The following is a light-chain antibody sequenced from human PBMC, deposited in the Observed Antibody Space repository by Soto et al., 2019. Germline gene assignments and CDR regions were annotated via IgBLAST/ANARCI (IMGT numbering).Light chain of an antibody. CDR2: DVK. CDR3: SSYTSSSSVI. CDR1: SSDVGAYDY. Sequence: QSALTQPASVSGSPGQSIAISCTGTSSDVGAYDYVSWYQQHPGKAPKLMIYDVKYRPSGVSNRFSGSKSGNTASLTISGLQAEDEADYYCSSYTSSSSVIFGGGTKLTVX. J-gene: IGLJ2*01. V-gene: IGLV2-14*01.